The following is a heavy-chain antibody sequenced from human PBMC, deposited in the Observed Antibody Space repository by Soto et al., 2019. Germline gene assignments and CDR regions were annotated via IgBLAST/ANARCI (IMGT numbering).Heavy chain of an antibody. J-gene: IGHJ4*02. D-gene: IGHD2-15*01. V-gene: IGHV1-18*01. CDR3: ARGSGRPGYCSGGSCYPLSPFDY. Sequence: ASVKVSCKASGYTFTSYGISWVRQAPGQGLEWMGWISAYNGNTNYAQKLQGRVTMTTDTSTSTAYMELKSLRSDDTAVYYCARGSGRPGYCSGGSCYPLSPFDYWGQGTLVTVSS. CDR2: ISAYNGNT. CDR1: GYTFTSYG.